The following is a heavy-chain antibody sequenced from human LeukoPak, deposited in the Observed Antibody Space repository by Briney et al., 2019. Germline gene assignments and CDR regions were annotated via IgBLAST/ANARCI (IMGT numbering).Heavy chain of an antibody. CDR1: GGTFSSYA. D-gene: IGHD1-26*01. CDR2: IIPIFGTA. Sequence: SVKVSCKASGGTFSSYAISWVRQAPGQGLEWMGGIIPIFGTANYAQKFQGRVTITAGESTSTAYMELSRLRSDDTAVYYCARDGPSGSYYSWGQGTLVTVSS. V-gene: IGHV1-69*13. CDR3: ARDGPSGSYYS. J-gene: IGHJ4*02.